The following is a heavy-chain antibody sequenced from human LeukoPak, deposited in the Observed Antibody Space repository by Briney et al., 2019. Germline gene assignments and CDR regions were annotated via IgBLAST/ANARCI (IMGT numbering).Heavy chain of an antibody. CDR1: GFTFSSYA. D-gene: IGHD6-13*01. J-gene: IGHJ6*02. CDR3: AKSRRYSSSWYRGDYYYGMDV. Sequence: PGGSLRLSCAASGFTFSSYAMSWVRQAPGKGLEWVSAISGSGGSTYYADSVKGRFTISRDNSKNTPYLQMNSLRAEDTAVYYCAKSRRYSSSWYRGDYYYGMDVWGQGTTVTVSS. CDR2: ISGSGGST. V-gene: IGHV3-23*01.